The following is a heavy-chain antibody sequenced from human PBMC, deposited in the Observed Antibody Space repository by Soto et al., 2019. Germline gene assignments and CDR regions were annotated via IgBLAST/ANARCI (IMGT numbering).Heavy chain of an antibody. D-gene: IGHD1-1*01. V-gene: IGHV3-66*01. Sequence: EVPLEESGGGLVQPGGSLRLSCAASGLTVSSRYIRWVRHAPGKGLEWVSVICRDGSTYYADSVKGRFTISRDNSKNTVYLQMNSLRDEDTAVYYCAACHWNGPNDYWGQGTLVTVSS. CDR1: GLTVSSRY. CDR2: ICRDGST. J-gene: IGHJ4*02. CDR3: AACHWNGPNDY.